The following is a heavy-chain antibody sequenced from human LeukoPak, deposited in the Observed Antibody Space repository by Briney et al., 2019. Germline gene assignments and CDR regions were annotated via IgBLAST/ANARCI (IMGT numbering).Heavy chain of an antibody. CDR2: SRPYSGKT. V-gene: IGHV1-18*01. Sequence: GASVKVSSKASGYTFTTYGISWVRPAPGHRLDWIGWSRPYSGKTDYAKKTQGRVTMTTDASTTTAYMELRSLMSDDTAVYYCARADPTNSGDEYFDYWGQGTLITVSS. D-gene: IGHD6-25*01. CDR1: GYTFTTYG. CDR3: ARADPTNSGDEYFDY. J-gene: IGHJ4*02.